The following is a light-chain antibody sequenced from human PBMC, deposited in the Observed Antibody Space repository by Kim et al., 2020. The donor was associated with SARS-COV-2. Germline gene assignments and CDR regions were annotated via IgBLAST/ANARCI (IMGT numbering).Light chain of an antibody. Sequence: ASVGDRVTISCRASQDIGNDLAWYQQKPGRVPSLLISETSTLHSGVPSRFSGSGSGTDFTLTISSLQPEDVATYYCQKCDSAPLTFGGGTKVEI. CDR1: QDIGND. V-gene: IGKV1-27*01. J-gene: IGKJ4*01. CDR3: QKCDSAPLT. CDR2: ETS.